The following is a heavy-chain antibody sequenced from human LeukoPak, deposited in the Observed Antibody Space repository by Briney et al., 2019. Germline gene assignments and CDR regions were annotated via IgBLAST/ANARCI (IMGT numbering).Heavy chain of an antibody. Sequence: PSETLSLTCTVSGGSISSYYWSWMRQPPGKGLEWIGYIYYSGSTNYNPSLKSRVTISVDTSKNQFSLKLSSVTAADTAVYYCASDPGQLRVGATRGAFYMSGQGTMVTVSS. V-gene: IGHV4-59*01. CDR2: IYYSGST. CDR1: GGSISSYY. J-gene: IGHJ3*02. CDR3: ASDPGQLRVGATRGAFYM. D-gene: IGHD1-26*01.